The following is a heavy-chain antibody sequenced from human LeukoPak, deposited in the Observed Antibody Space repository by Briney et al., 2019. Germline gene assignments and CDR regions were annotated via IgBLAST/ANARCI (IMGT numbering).Heavy chain of an antibody. J-gene: IGHJ6*03. CDR3: ARGPGFFGELRNYMDV. CDR2: ISSNGGST. Sequence: PGGSLRLSCAASGFTFSSYAMHWVRQAPGKGLEYVSAISSNGGSTYYANSVKGRFTISRDNSKNTLYLQMGSLRAEDMAVYYCARGPGFFGELRNYMDVWGKGTTVTVSS. D-gene: IGHD3-10*01. CDR1: GFTFSSYA. V-gene: IGHV3-64*01.